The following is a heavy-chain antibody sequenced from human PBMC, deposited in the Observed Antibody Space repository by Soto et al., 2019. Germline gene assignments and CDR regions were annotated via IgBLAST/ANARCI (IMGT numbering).Heavy chain of an antibody. V-gene: IGHV1-18*04. CDR2: ISAYNGNT. D-gene: IGHD3-3*01. J-gene: IGHJ4*02. CDR3: AGDSILRLLEWPRGVPKTRPLGPKFDY. CDR1: GYTFTSYG. Sequence: QVQLVQSGAEVKKPGASVKVSCKASGYTFTSYGISWVRQAPGQGLEWMGWISAYNGNTNYAQKLQGRVTMTTDTSTSTADMELRSLNSDDTAVYCCAGDSILRLLEWPRGVPKTRPLGPKFDYWGQGTLVTVS.